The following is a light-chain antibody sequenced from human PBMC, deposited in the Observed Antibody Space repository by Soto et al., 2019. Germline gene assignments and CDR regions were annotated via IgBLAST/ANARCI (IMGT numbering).Light chain of an antibody. CDR3: QQYNNWPRT. V-gene: IGKV3D-15*01. Sequence: EIVMTQSPATLSVSPGERATLSCRASQSVNSNVAWYQQKPGQAPRLLLYGFSTRATGIPARFSGSGSGTEFTLTISSLQSEDFAVYYCQQYNNWPRTFGPGTKVDFK. J-gene: IGKJ3*01. CDR2: GFS. CDR1: QSVNSN.